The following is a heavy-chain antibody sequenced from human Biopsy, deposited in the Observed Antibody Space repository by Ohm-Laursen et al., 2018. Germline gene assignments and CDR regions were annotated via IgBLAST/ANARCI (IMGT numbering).Heavy chain of an antibody. J-gene: IGHJ1*01. D-gene: IGHD3-9*01. CDR2: NIPILGTG. CDR1: GGTFSSYG. CDR3: ATKLTGYFHH. V-gene: IGHV1-69*06. Sequence: SVKVSCNAPGGTFSSYGVNWVRQAPGQGLEWLGGNIPILGTGNYAQKFQDRVTVAADTSTSTATMELRSLRSDDTAVYYCATKLTGYFHHWGQGTLVIVSS.